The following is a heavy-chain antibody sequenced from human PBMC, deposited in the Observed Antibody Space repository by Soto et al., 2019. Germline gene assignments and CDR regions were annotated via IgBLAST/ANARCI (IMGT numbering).Heavy chain of an antibody. CDR3: ARDNKATFGHDAFDI. CDR2: TYYSGST. J-gene: IGHJ3*02. D-gene: IGHD3-16*01. CDR1: GGSISSGGYY. V-gene: IGHV4-31*03. Sequence: PSETLSLTCTVSGGSISSGGYYWSWIRQHPGKGLEWIGYTYYSGSTYYNPSLKSRVTISVDTSKNQFSLKLSSVTAADTAVYYCARDNKATFGHDAFDIWGQGTMVTVAS.